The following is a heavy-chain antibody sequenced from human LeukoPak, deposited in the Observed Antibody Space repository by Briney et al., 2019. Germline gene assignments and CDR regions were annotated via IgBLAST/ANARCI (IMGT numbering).Heavy chain of an antibody. J-gene: IGHJ4*02. CDR2: IYYSGST. Sequence: SETLSLTCTGSGDSISSSSYYWGWIRQPPGKGLEWIGSIYYSGSTHCTPSLKSRVTISVDTSKNQFSLKLSSVTAADTAVYYCARGITVTGHFDYWGQETLVTVSS. V-gene: IGHV4-39*01. CDR3: ARGITVTGHFDY. CDR1: GDSISSSSYY. D-gene: IGHD6-19*01.